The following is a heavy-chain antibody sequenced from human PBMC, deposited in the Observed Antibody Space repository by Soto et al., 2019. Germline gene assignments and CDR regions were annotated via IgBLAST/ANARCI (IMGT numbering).Heavy chain of an antibody. J-gene: IGHJ4*02. CDR3: ARDIRGIAAS. V-gene: IGHV4-34*01. D-gene: IGHD6-25*01. CDR1: GGSFSGYY. Sequence: SETLSLTCAVYGGSFSGYYWSWIRQPPGKGLEWIGEINHSGSTNYNPSLKSRVTISVDTSKNTLYLQMNSLRAEDTAVYYCARDIRGIAASWGQGTLVTVSS. CDR2: INHSGST.